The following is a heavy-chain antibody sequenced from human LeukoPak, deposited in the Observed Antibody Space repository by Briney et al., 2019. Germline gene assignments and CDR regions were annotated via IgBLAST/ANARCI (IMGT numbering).Heavy chain of an antibody. V-gene: IGHV3-43*01. CDR1: GFTFDDYT. CDR3: ARDWPSEWQQLPDYDAVDI. D-gene: IGHD6-13*01. J-gene: IGHJ3*02. CDR2: ISWDSGST. Sequence: GGSLRLSCAASGFTFDDYTMHWVRQAPGKGLEWVSLISWDSGSTYYEDSVKRRFTISKNSSKNTLDLQMNGVRADDTAVYYCARDWPSEWQQLPDYDAVDIWGQGTMVTVSS.